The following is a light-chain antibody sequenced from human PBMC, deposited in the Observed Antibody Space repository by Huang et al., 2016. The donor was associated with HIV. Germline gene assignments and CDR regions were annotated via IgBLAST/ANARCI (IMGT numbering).Light chain of an antibody. V-gene: IGKV4-1*01. CDR3: HQYYKNPQT. CDR1: QSLLYNPNNKND. Sequence: DIVMTQSPDSLSVPLGGRATINCKSSQSLLYNPNNKNDLACFQQRPGQPTTLLFHLSSSRESGIPDRIKASGSVTGFTLSIDNCQTEDVAIYFCHQYYKNPQTFGRGTAVDI. CDR2: LSS. J-gene: IGKJ1*01.